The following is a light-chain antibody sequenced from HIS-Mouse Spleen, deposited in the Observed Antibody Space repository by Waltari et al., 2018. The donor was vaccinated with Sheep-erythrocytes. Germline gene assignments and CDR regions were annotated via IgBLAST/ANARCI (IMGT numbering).Light chain of an antibody. J-gene: IGKJ4*01. V-gene: IGKV1-5*03. CDR1: QSISSW. Sequence: DIQMTQSPSTLSASVGYRVTITCRASQSISSWLAWYQQNPGKAPKLLIYKASSLESGVPSRFSGSGSGTEFTLTISSLQPDDFATYYCQQYNSYSPLTFGGGTKVEIK. CDR2: KAS. CDR3: QQYNSYSPLT.